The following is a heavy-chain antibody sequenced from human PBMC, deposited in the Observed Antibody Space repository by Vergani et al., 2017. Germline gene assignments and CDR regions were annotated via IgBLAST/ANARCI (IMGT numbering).Heavy chain of an antibody. CDR2: IYSSGST. J-gene: IGHJ4*02. CDR3: ARTIGHCSNSNCYNLAY. D-gene: IGHD2-2*02. V-gene: IGHV4-59*01. CDR1: GGSLINYY. Sequence: QVQLQESGPGLVKPSEPLSLTCPVSGGSLINYYWSWVRQPPGKGLEWIGYIYSSGSTTYSPSLKSRLTMSVDPSKNQFSLKLRSVTLADTAVYYCARTIGHCSNSNCYNLAYWGQGTLVTVSS.